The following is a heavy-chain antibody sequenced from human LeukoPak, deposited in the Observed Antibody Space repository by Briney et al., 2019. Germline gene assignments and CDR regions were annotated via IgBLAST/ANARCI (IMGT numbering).Heavy chain of an antibody. Sequence: GESLKISCKGSEYSFTSYWIGWVRQMPGKGLEWMGIIYPGDSDTRYSPSFQGQVTISADKSISTAYLQWSSLKASGTAMYYCARRGAGSSFAFDVWGQGTMVTVSS. CDR1: EYSFTSYW. J-gene: IGHJ3*01. CDR3: ARRGAGSSFAFDV. CDR2: IYPGDSDT. V-gene: IGHV5-51*01. D-gene: IGHD6-13*01.